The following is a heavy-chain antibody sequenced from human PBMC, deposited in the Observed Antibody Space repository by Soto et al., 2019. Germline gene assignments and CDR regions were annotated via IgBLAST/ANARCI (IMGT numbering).Heavy chain of an antibody. CDR1: GFTFSSYA. J-gene: IGHJ6*02. D-gene: IGHD5-18*01. Sequence: GGSLRLSCAASGFTFSSYAMSWVRQAPGKGLEWVSAISGSGDSTFYADSVKGRFTISRDNSKNTLYLQMNSLRAEDTAEYYCAKVVGTAMLYDNYAMDVWGQGSPLTVSS. CDR2: ISGSGDST. CDR3: AKVVGTAMLYDNYAMDV. V-gene: IGHV3-23*01.